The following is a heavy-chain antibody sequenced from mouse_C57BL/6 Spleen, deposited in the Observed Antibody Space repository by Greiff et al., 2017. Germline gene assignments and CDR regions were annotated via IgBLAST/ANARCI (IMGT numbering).Heavy chain of an antibody. Sequence: QVQLQQPGAELVRPGSSVNLSCKASGYTFTSYWMHWVKQRPIQGLEWIGNIDPSDSETHYNQKFKDKATLTVDKSSSTAYMQLSSLTSEDSAVYYCARGDYSNTWFAYWGQGTLVTVSA. CDR2: IDPSDSET. J-gene: IGHJ3*01. V-gene: IGHV1-52*01. D-gene: IGHD2-5*01. CDR1: GYTFTSYW. CDR3: ARGDYSNTWFAY.